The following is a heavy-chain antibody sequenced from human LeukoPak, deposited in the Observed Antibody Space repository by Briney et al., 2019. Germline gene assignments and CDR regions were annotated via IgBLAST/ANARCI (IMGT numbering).Heavy chain of an antibody. Sequence: GGSLRLSCAVSRATVRDNYLTWVRQAPGKGLEWVSVIYSDGTTYHADSVKGKFTISRDNSKNTLYLQMNRLRAEDTGVYYCATYYGSGSYYTDYWARGPWSPSTQ. CDR2: IYSDGTT. CDR1: RATVRDNY. V-gene: IGHV3-66*01. D-gene: IGHD3-10*01. CDR3: ATYYGSGSYYTDY. J-gene: IGHJ4*02.